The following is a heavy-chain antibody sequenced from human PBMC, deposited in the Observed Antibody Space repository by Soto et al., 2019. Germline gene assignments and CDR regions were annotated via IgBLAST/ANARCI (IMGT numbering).Heavy chain of an antibody. V-gene: IGHV1-2*02. CDR3: ATSSDWSPLLDY. Sequence: ASVKVSCKAPQYTFSNYYLHWVRQAPGQRPEWMGWMNNGGGTIYAQEFQGRLTMTRDTSITTAYMELNRLSSDDTGFYYCATSSDWSPLLDYCRQGTLVTVSS. CDR1: QYTFSNYY. D-gene: IGHD6-19*01. J-gene: IGHJ4*02. CDR2: MNNGGGT.